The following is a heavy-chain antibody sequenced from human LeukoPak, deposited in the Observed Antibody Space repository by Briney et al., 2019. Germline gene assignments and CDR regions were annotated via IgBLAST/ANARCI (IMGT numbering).Heavy chain of an antibody. J-gene: IGHJ6*02. CDR1: GFTFGSYG. Sequence: GGSLRLSFAASGFTFGSYGMHWVRQAPGKGLEGLALISYDGSNKYYADSVKGRFTISRDNSKNTLYLQMKSLRAEDTAVYYCAKELYDSSGYYYNYYYYYGMDVWGQGSTVTVSS. CDR2: ISYDGSNK. CDR3: AKELYDSSGYYYNYYYYYGMDV. D-gene: IGHD3-22*01. V-gene: IGHV3-30*18.